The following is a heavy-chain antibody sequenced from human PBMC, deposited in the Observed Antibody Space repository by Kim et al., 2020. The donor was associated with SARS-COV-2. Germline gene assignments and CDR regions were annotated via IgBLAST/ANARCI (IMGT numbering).Heavy chain of an antibody. V-gene: IGHV3-66*01. Sequence: GGSLRLSCAASGFTVSSNYMSWVRQAPGKGLEWVSVIYSGGSTYYADSVKGRFTISRDNSKNTLYLQMNSLRAEDTAVYYCAREGANVDTAGGWFNWGQGTLVTVSS. CDR3: AREGANVDTAGGWFN. J-gene: IGHJ4*02. CDR2: IYSGGST. D-gene: IGHD5-18*01. CDR1: GFTVSSNY.